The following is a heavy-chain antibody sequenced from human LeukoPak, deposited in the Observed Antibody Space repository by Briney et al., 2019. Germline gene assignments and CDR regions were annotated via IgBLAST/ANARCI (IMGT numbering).Heavy chain of an antibody. V-gene: IGHV4-4*07. CDR3: ARDGPTAAGTAGYFQH. Sequence: SETLSLTCTVSGGSLSSYYWNWIRQPAGKGLEWIGRIYTSGSTNYNPSLKSRVTMSVDTSKNQFSLKLSSVTAADTAVYYCARDGPTAAGTAGYFQHWGQGTLVTVSS. CDR2: IYTSGST. D-gene: IGHD6-13*01. J-gene: IGHJ1*01. CDR1: GGSLSSYY.